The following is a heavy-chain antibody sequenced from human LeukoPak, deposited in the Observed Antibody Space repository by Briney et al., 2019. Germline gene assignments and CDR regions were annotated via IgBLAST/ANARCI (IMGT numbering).Heavy chain of an antibody. Sequence: SETLSLTCTVSGGSISSYYWSWIRQPAGKGLEWIGRIYTSGSTNYNPSLKSRVTMSVDTSKNQFSLKLSSVTAADTAVYYCAREGLNMVRGVIPKEAWGWFDPWGQGTLVTVSS. J-gene: IGHJ5*02. V-gene: IGHV4-4*07. CDR2: IYTSGST. D-gene: IGHD3-10*01. CDR3: AREGLNMVRGVIPKEAWGWFDP. CDR1: GGSISSYY.